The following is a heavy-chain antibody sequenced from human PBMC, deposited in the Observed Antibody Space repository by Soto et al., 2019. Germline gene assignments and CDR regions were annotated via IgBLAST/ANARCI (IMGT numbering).Heavy chain of an antibody. D-gene: IGHD1-1*01. CDR2: ISYDGSNK. Sequence: QVQLVESGGGVVQPGRSLRLSCAASGFTFSSYAMHWVRQAPGKGLEWVAVISYDGSNKYYADSVKGRFTISRDNSKNPLYLQMNSLRAEDTAVYYCARGNEFYGDAFDIWGQGTMVTVSS. CDR3: ARGNEFYGDAFDI. J-gene: IGHJ3*02. V-gene: IGHV3-30-3*01. CDR1: GFTFSSYA.